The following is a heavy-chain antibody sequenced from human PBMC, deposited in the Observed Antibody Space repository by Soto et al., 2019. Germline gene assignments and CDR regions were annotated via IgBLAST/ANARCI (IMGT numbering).Heavy chain of an antibody. V-gene: IGHV1-69*02. J-gene: IGHJ4*02. CDR2: IIPILGIA. CDR1: GGTFSSYT. Sequence: SVKVSCKASGGTFSSYTITWVRQAPGQGNEWMGRIIPILGIANYAQKFQGRVTITADKSTSTAYMELNSLRSEDTAVFYCASEDCSGGSCYSNYWGQGTLVTVSS. CDR3: ASEDCSGGSCYSNY. D-gene: IGHD2-15*01.